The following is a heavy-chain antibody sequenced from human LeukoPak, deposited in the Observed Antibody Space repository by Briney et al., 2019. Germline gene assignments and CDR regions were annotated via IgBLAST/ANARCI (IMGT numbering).Heavy chain of an antibody. CDR1: GFIFSYSW. V-gene: IGHV3-74*01. Sequence: GGSLILSCAASGFIFSYSWMHWVRQAPGKGLVWVSRISNDGSSTDYADSVKGRFTISRDNAENTLYLQMNSLRGEDTAVYYCARGRNTDLQPNNWFDPWGQGILVTVSS. J-gene: IGHJ5*02. D-gene: IGHD5-18*01. CDR2: ISNDGSST. CDR3: ARGRNTDLQPNNWFDP.